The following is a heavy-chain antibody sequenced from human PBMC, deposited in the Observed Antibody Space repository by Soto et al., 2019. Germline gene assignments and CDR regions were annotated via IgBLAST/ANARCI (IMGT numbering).Heavy chain of an antibody. CDR3: AREGVTGTADY. CDR1: GGSVSSGSYY. CDR2: IYYSGST. D-gene: IGHD1-1*01. Sequence: QVQLQESGPGLVKPSETLSLTCTVSGGSVSSGSYYWSWIRQPPGKGLEWIGYIYYSGSTNYNPSLKSRVTLSVDTSKNQFSLKLSSVTAADTAVYYCAREGVTGTADYWGQGTLVTVSS. V-gene: IGHV4-61*01. J-gene: IGHJ4*02.